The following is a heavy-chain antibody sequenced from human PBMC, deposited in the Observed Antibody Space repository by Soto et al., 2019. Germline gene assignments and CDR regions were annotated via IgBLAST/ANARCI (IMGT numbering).Heavy chain of an antibody. CDR2: ISSSSSTI. V-gene: IGHV3-48*01. D-gene: IGHD6-19*01. J-gene: IGHJ3*02. CDR1: GFTFSSYS. Sequence: GGSLRLSCAASGFTFSSYSMNWVRQAPGKGLEWVSYISSSSSTIYYADSVKGRFTISRDNAKNSLYLQMNSLRAEDTAVYYCARDRGYSSGWYGWHDAFDIWGQGTMVTVSS. CDR3: ARDRGYSSGWYGWHDAFDI.